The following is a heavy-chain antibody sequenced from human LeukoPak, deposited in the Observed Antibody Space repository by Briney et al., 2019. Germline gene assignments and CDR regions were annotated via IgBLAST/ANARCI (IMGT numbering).Heavy chain of an antibody. CDR2: ISGTGGST. CDR1: GFTFSSYA. Sequence: GGSLRLSCAASGFTFSSYAMSWVRQAPGKGLEWVSAISGTGGSTYYADSVKGRFTISRDNSKNTLYLQMNSLRAEDTAVYYCAKENGYYYDSSVLLGYWGQGTLVTVSS. J-gene: IGHJ4*02. D-gene: IGHD3-22*01. V-gene: IGHV3-23*01. CDR3: AKENGYYYDSSVLLGY.